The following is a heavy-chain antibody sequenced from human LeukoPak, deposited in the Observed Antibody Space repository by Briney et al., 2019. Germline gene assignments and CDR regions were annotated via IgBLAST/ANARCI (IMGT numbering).Heavy chain of an antibody. D-gene: IGHD3-22*01. CDR1: GGTFSSYA. J-gene: IGHJ4*02. Sequence: ASVKVSYKASGGTFSSYAISWVRQAPGQGLEWMGGIIPIFGTANYAQKFQGRVTITADKSTSTAYMELSSLGSEDTAVYYCARAQESYYYDSSGYLNWGQGTLVTVSS. V-gene: IGHV1-69*06. CDR3: ARAQESYYYDSSGYLN. CDR2: IIPIFGTA.